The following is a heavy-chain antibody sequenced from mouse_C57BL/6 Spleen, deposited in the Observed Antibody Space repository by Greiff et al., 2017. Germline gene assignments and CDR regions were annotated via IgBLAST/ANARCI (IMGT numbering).Heavy chain of an antibody. CDR1: GFTFSSYA. J-gene: IGHJ2*01. V-gene: IGHV5-4*01. CDR3: ARDSLITTAYYFDY. D-gene: IGHD1-1*01. Sequence: EVKVVESGGGLVKPGGSLKLSCAASGFTFSSYAMSWVRQTPEKRLEWVATISDGGSYTYYPDNVKGRFTISRDNAKNNLYMQMSHLKSEDTAMYYCARDSLITTAYYFDYWGQGTTLTVSS. CDR2: ISDGGSYT.